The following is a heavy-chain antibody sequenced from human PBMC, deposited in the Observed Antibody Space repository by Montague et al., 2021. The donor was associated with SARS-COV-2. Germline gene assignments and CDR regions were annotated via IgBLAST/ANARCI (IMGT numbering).Heavy chain of an antibody. V-gene: IGHV3-30*04. CDR1: GFTFSSYA. CDR2: ISYDGSNK. CDR3: ARPRGGYSSYFDY. Sequence: CLRLSCAASGFTFSSYAMHWVRQAPGKGLEWVAVISYDGSNKYYVDSVKGRFTISRDNSKNTLYLQMNSLRAEDTAVYYCARPRGGYSSYFDYWGQGTLVTVSS. J-gene: IGHJ4*02. D-gene: IGHD6-13*01.